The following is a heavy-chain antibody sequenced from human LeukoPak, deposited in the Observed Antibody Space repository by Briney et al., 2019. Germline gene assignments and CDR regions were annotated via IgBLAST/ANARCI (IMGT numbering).Heavy chain of an antibody. V-gene: IGHV4-61*05. Sequence: SETLSLTCTVSGGSISSSSYYWSWIRQTPGKGLEWIGYIHNSGHTNQNPSLKSRVTTSVDTSKNQFSLRLTSVTAADTAVYYCARHVNYDSGGYQAAFDIWGQGTRVTVSS. CDR1: GGSISSSSYY. J-gene: IGHJ3*02. CDR3: ARHVNYDSGGYQAAFDI. D-gene: IGHD3-22*01. CDR2: IHNSGHT.